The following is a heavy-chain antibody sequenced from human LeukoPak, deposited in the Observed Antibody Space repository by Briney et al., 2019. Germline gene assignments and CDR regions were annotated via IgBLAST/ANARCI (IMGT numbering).Heavy chain of an antibody. V-gene: IGHV3-23*01. CDR1: GFTFSSYA. Sequence: GGSLRLSCAASGFTFSSYAMSWVRQAPGKGLEWVSVISVSGDSTYYADSVKGRFTISRDNSKNTLYLQMNSLRAEDTAVYYCAKDLNIVVVPAAGFDYWGQGTLVTVSS. CDR3: AKDLNIVVVPAAGFDY. D-gene: IGHD2-2*01. CDR2: ISVSGDST. J-gene: IGHJ4*02.